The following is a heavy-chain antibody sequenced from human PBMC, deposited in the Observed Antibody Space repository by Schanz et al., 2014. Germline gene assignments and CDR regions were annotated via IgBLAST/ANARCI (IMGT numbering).Heavy chain of an antibody. CDR2: IYIGGNT. V-gene: IGHV3-66*01. CDR1: RFTVTNAW. CDR3: AKSLESWPGGRCSRGYFDY. J-gene: IGHJ4*02. D-gene: IGHD2-15*01. Sequence: EAHLVESGGGLVKPGGSLTLSCAASRFTVTNAWMSWVRQAPGKGLEWVSFIYIGGNTYYADSVKVRFTISRDNSKNTLYLQMSSLRAEDTAVDYCAKSLESWPGGRCSRGYFDYWGQGTLVTVSS.